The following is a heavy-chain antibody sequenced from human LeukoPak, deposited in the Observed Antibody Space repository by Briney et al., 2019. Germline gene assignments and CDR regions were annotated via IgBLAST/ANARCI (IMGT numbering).Heavy chain of an antibody. D-gene: IGHD6-19*01. V-gene: IGHV3-30-3*01. CDR3: AREIAMAGGY. CDR2: ISYDGSNK. CDR1: GFTFSSYA. Sequence: GGSLRLSCAASGFTFSSYAMHWVRQAPGKGLEWVAVISYDGSNKYYADSVKGRFTISRDNSKNTLYLQMNSLRPDDTAVYYCAREIAMAGGYWGQGTLVTVSS. J-gene: IGHJ4*02.